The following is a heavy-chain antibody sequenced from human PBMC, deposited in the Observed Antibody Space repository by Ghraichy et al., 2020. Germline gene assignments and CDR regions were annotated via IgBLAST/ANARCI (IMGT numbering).Heavy chain of an antibody. CDR1: GYTFTGYY. CDR3: ARVSVELERRVGLSWFDP. D-gene: IGHD1-1*01. CDR2: INPNSGGT. V-gene: IGHV1-2*06. J-gene: IGHJ5*01. Sequence: ASVKVSCKASGYTFTGYYMHWVRQAPGQGLEWMGRINPNSGGTNYAQKFQGRVTMTRDTSISTVYMELSRLRSDDTAVYYCARVSVELERRVGLSWFDPWGQGTLVTVSS.